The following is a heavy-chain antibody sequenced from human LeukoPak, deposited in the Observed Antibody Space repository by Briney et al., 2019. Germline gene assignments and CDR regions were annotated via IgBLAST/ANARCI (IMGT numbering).Heavy chain of an antibody. CDR2: ISGSGGST. CDR1: GFTFSSYA. Sequence: GGPLRLSCAASGFTFSSYAMSWVRQAPGKGLEWVSAISGSGGSTYYADSVKGRFTISRDNSKNTLYLQMNSLRAEDTAVYYCANLVGATVYYYYYMDVWGKGTTVTVSS. D-gene: IGHD1-26*01. J-gene: IGHJ6*03. V-gene: IGHV3-23*01. CDR3: ANLVGATVYYYYYMDV.